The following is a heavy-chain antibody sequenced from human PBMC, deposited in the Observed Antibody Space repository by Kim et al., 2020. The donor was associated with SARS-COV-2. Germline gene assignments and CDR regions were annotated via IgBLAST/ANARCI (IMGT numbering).Heavy chain of an antibody. Sequence: SETLSLTCAVYGGSFSGYYWSWIRQPPGKGLEWIGEINHSGSTNYNPSLKSRVTISVDTSKNQFSLKLSSVTAADTAVYYCARGGTVVVTALYAFDIWGQGTMVTVSS. CDR3: ARGGTVVVTALYAFDI. V-gene: IGHV4-34*01. J-gene: IGHJ3*02. D-gene: IGHD2-21*02. CDR2: INHSGST. CDR1: GGSFSGYY.